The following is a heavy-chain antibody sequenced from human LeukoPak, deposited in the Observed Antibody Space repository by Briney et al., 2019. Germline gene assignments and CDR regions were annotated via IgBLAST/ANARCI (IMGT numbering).Heavy chain of an antibody. J-gene: IGHJ4*02. D-gene: IGHD2-8*01. CDR2: ISYDGSNK. V-gene: IGHV3-30*03. CDR3: ARDLGYTHGFGY. CDR1: GFTFSSFG. Sequence: PGGSLRLSCAVSGFTFSSFGMQWVRQAPGKGLEWVALISYDGSNKHYADSVKGRFTISRDNSKNTLYLQMNNLRAEDTAVYYCARDLGYTHGFGYWGQGTLVTVSS.